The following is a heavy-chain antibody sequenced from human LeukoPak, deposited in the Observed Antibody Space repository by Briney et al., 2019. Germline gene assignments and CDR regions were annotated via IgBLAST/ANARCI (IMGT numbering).Heavy chain of an antibody. Sequence: GRSLRLSCAASGFTFSSYGMHWVRQAPGKGLEWVAVIWYDGSNKYYADSVKGRFTISRDNSKNTLYLQMNSLRAEDTAVYYCARDRSSDWSPFDYWGQGTLVTVSS. CDR2: IWYDGSNK. CDR3: ARDRSSDWSPFDY. V-gene: IGHV3-33*01. D-gene: IGHD6-19*01. J-gene: IGHJ4*02. CDR1: GFTFSSYG.